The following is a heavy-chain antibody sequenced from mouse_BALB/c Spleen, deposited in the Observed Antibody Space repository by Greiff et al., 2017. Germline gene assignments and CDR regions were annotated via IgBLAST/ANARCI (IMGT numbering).Heavy chain of an antibody. J-gene: IGHJ2*01. V-gene: IGHV5-17*02. CDR1: GFTFSSFG. CDR2: ISSGSSTI. CDR3: ARGGLRSYFDY. D-gene: IGHD2-4*01. Sequence: EVQVVESGGGLVQPGGSRKLSCAASGFTFSSFGMHWVRQAPEKGLEWVAYISSGSSTIYYEDTVKGRFTISRDNPKNTLFLQMTSLRSEDTAMYYCARGGLRSYFDYWGQGTTLTVSS.